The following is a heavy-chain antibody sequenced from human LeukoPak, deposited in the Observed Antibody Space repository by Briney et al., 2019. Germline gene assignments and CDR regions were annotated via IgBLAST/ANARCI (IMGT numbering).Heavy chain of an antibody. D-gene: IGHD5-18*01. CDR3: ARVSTAMVNAFDI. J-gene: IGHJ3*02. Sequence: GGSLRLSCAASGFTFSGYPIHWVRQAPGKGLEWVAVISYDGSNKYYADSVKGRFTISRDNSKNTLYLQMNSLRAEDTAVYYCARVSTAMVNAFDIWGQGTMVTVSS. CDR2: ISYDGSNK. V-gene: IGHV3-30-3*01. CDR1: GFTFSGYP.